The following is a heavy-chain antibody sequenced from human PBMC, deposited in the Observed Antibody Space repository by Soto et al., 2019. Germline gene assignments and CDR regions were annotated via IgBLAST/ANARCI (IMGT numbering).Heavy chain of an antibody. CDR2: IIHTGST. V-gene: IGHV4-34*02. D-gene: IGHD3-3*02. Sequence: QVHLQQWGAGLLKPSDTLSLSCGVYGGSFSGYYWTWIRQPPGKGLEWIGEIIHTGSTNYNPSLESRVTMSVDTSKKQFSLKLISVTAADTAVYHCARARIPFSGALDIWGQGTMVTVSS. CDR3: ARARIPFSGALDI. J-gene: IGHJ3*02. CDR1: GGSFSGYY.